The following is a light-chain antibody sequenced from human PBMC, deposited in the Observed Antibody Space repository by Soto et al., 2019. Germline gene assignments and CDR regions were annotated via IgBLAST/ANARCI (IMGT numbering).Light chain of an antibody. Sequence: DIQMTQSPSSLSASVGESVTITCRASQGINKFLAWFQQKPGTAPKSLISTASRLQSGVPSRFSGSASGTHFTLTISILQPEDFATYYCQQYESFPLTFGGGTRVEIK. CDR3: QQYESFPLT. J-gene: IGKJ4*01. CDR1: QGINKF. V-gene: IGKV1-16*01. CDR2: TAS.